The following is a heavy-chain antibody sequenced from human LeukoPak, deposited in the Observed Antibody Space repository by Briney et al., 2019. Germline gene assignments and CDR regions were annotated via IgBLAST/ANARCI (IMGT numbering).Heavy chain of an antibody. CDR2: ITGSGGST. V-gene: IGHV3-23*01. CDR1: GFRFSNYG. D-gene: IGHD1-26*01. J-gene: IGHJ2*01. Sequence: GGSLRLSCAASGFRFSNYGMSWVRQAPGKGLAWVSSITGSGGSTRVDSVKDRFTISRDNSKNTLYLQMNSLRADDTAVYFCAKNLLGSESSSWHFDLWGRGTLVTVSS. CDR3: AKNLLGSESSSWHFDL.